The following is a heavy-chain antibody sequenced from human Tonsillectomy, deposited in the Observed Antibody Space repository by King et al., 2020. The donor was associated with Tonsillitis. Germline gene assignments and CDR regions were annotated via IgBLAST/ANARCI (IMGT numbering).Heavy chain of an antibody. D-gene: IGHD3-10*01. Sequence: VQLVESGGGVVQPGRSLRLSCAASGFTFSSYSMHWARQAPGKGLEWVAVIWYNGNNKYYADSVKGRFTISRDNSKNTLYLQMNSLRAEDTAVYFCARDGPNYYYMDVWGKGTTVTVSS. J-gene: IGHJ6*03. CDR2: IWYNGNNK. CDR3: ARDGPNYYYMDV. V-gene: IGHV3-33*08. CDR1: GFTFSSYS.